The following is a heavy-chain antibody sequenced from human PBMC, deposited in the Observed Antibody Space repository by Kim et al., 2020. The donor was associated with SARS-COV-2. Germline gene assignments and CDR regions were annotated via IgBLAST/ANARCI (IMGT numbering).Heavy chain of an antibody. CDR3: ARGRYGSGKDAFDI. CDR2: IYYSGST. Sequence: SETLSLTCTVSGGSISSSSYYWGWIRQPPGKGLEWIGSIYYSGSTYYNPSLKSRVTISVDTSKNQFSLTLSSVTAADTAVYYCARGRYGSGKDAFDIWGQGTMVTVSS. J-gene: IGHJ3*02. V-gene: IGHV4-39*01. D-gene: IGHD3-10*01. CDR1: GGSISSSSYY.